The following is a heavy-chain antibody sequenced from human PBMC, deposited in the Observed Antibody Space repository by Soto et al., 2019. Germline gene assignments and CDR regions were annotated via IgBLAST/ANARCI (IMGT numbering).Heavy chain of an antibody. J-gene: IGHJ6*02. CDR3: ARDRAYCGGDCYSATLMDV. CDR1: GFTFSSYA. Sequence: GGSLRLSCAASGFTFSSYAMHWVRQAPGKGLEWVAVISYDGSNKYYADSVKGRFTISRDNSKNTLYLQMNSLRAGDTAVYYCARDRAYCGGDCYSATLMDVWGQGTTVTVSS. CDR2: ISYDGSNK. V-gene: IGHV3-30-3*01. D-gene: IGHD2-21*02.